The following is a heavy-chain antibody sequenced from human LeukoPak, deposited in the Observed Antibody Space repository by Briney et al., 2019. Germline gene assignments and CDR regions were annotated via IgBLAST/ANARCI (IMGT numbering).Heavy chain of an antibody. CDR2: IYYSGST. V-gene: IGHV4-31*09. J-gene: IGHJ4*02. Sequence: SETLSLTCTVSGGSISSGGYYWSWIRQHPGKGLEWIGYIYYSGSTYYNPSLKSRVTISVDRPKNQFSLKLSSVTAADTAVYYCACSSGYYFDGVDYWGQGTLVTVSS. CDR1: GGSISSGGYY. CDR3: ACSSGYYFDGVDY. D-gene: IGHD3-22*01.